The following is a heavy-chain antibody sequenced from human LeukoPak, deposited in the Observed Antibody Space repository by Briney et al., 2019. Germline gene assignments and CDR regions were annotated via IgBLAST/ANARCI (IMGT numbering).Heavy chain of an antibody. CDR1: GFTFSDYD. V-gene: IGHV3-23*01. Sequence: GGSLRLSCAASGFTFSDYDMHWVRQATGKGLEWVSAISGGGGSTYYADSVKGRFTISRDNSKNTLYLQMNSLRAEDTAVYYCAKDVVDSSSWYSSWFDPWGQGTLVTVSS. J-gene: IGHJ5*02. D-gene: IGHD6-13*01. CDR2: ISGGGGST. CDR3: AKDVVDSSSWYSSWFDP.